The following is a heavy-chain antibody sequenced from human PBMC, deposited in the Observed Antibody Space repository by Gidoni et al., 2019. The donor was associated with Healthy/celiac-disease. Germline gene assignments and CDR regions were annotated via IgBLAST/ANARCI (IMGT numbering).Heavy chain of an antibody. D-gene: IGHD2-15*01. J-gene: IGHJ3*02. V-gene: IGHV5-10-1*03. Sequence: EVQLVQSGAEVKKPGESLRISCKGSGYSFTSYWISWVRQMPGKGLEWMGRIDPSDSYTNYSPSFQGHVTISADKSISTAYLQWSSLKASDTAMYYCASSTPIVVVVAATGDAFDIWGQGTMVTVSS. CDR3: ASSTPIVVVVAATGDAFDI. CDR2: IDPSDSYT. CDR1: GYSFTSYW.